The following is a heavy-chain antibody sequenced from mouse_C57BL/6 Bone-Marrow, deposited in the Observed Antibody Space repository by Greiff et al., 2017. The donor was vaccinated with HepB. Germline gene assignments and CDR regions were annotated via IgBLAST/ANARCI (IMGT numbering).Heavy chain of an antibody. V-gene: IGHV1-59*01. CDR2: IDPSDSDT. J-gene: IGHJ2*01. CDR1: GYTFTSYW. D-gene: IGHD3-3*01. Sequence: VQLQQSGAELVRPGTSVKLSCKASGYTFTSYWMHWVKQRPGQGLEWIGLIDPSDSDTNYNQKFKGKATLTVDTSSSTAYMELNSLTSEDSAVYYWARERRVRLSYYFGCWGKGTTVTVSS. CDR3: ARERRVRLSYYFGC.